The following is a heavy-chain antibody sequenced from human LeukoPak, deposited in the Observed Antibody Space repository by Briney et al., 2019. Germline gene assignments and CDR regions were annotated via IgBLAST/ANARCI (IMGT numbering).Heavy chain of an antibody. CDR3: AKDIGNWDFDY. V-gene: IGHV3-30*18. CDR1: GFTFSSYG. D-gene: IGHD7-27*01. CDR2: ISYDGSNK. J-gene: IGHJ4*02. Sequence: GGSLRLSCAASGFTFSSYGMHWVRQAPGKGLEWVAVISYDGSNKYYADSVKGRFTISRDNSKNTLYLRMNSLRAEDTAVYYCAKDIGNWDFDYWGQGTLVTVSS.